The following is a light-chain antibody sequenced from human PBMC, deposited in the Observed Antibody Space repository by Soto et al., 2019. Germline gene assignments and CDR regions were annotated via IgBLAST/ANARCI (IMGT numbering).Light chain of an antibody. CDR2: EVS. J-gene: IGLJ2*01. CDR3: SSYTSSSTPG. V-gene: IGLV2-14*01. CDR1: SSDVGGYNY. Sequence: QSVLTQPASVSGSPGQSITISCTGTSSDVGGYNYVSWYQQHPGKAPKLMIYEVSNRPSGVSNRFSGSKSGNTASLTISGLQAEDEADYYCSSYTSSSTPGFGGGTKVTVL.